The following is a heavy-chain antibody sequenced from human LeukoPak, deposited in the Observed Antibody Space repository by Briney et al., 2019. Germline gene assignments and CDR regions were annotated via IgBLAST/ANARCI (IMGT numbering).Heavy chain of an antibody. CDR3: AKEDGTVVVSIFGD. CDR2: INIDERCK. CDR1: GFNFSTYS. Sequence: GGSLRLSCAASGFNFSTYSMHWVRQAPGKGLEWVAFINIDERCKNYADSVKGRFTISRDNSKNTAYLQMNSLRAEDTAVYYCAKEDGTVVVSIFGDWGQGTLVTVSS. D-gene: IGHD3-22*01. V-gene: IGHV3-30*02. J-gene: IGHJ4*02.